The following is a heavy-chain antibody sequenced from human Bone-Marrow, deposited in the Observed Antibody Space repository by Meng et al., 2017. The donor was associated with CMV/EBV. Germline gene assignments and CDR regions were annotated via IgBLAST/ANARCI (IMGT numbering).Heavy chain of an antibody. J-gene: IGHJ6*02. CDR1: GFTFSGSA. D-gene: IGHD6-6*01. Sequence: GESLKISCAASGFTFSGSAMHWVRQASGKGLEWVGRIRSKANSYATAYAASVKGRFTISRDDSKNTAYLQMNSLKTEDTAVYYCTGLYRDGPGGSSPSRYYYYYGMDVWGQGTTVTVSS. CDR2: IRSKANSYAT. V-gene: IGHV3-73*01. CDR3: TGLYRDGPGGSSPSRYYYYYGMDV.